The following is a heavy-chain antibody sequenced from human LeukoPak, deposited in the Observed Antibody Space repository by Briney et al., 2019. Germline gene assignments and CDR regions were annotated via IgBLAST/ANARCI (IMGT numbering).Heavy chain of an antibody. V-gene: IGHV4-4*07. CDR2: IYTSGST. D-gene: IGHD3-10*01. CDR3: ARDSYTMVRGVILETYYYYYMDV. Sequence: SETLSLTCTVSGGSISSYYWSWIRQPAGKGLEWIGRIYTSGSTNYNPSLKSRVTMSVDTSKNQFPLKLSSVTAADTAVYYCARDSYTMVRGVILETYYYYYMDVWGKGTTVTISS. CDR1: GGSISSYY. J-gene: IGHJ6*03.